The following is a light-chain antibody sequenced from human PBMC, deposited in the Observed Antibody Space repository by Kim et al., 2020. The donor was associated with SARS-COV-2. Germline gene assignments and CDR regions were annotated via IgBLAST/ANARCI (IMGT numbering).Light chain of an antibody. V-gene: IGKV3-11*01. J-gene: IGKJ2*04. CDR2: DAS. CDR1: QSVSSY. Sequence: EIVLTQSPATLSLSPGERATLSCRASQSVSSYLAWYQQKPGQAPRLLIYDASNRATGIPARFSGSGSGTDFTLTISSLEPEDFAVYYCQQRRNWPPWSFGQGTKLEI. CDR3: QQRRNWPPWS.